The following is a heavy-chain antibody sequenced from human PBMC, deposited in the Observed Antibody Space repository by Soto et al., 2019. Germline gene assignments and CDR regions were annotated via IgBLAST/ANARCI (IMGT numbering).Heavy chain of an antibody. Sequence: QVQLVQSGAEVKKPGSSVKVSCKASGGTFSSYAISWVRQAPGQGLEWMGGIIPIFGTANYAQKFQGRVTITADKSTGTAFMGVSSLRSEDTAVYYGGGGGGSDSSSWFDPWGQGTLVTVSS. CDR2: IIPIFGTA. J-gene: IGHJ5*02. CDR1: GGTFSSYA. D-gene: IGHD6-6*01. V-gene: IGHV1-69*06. CDR3: GGGGGSDSSSWFDP.